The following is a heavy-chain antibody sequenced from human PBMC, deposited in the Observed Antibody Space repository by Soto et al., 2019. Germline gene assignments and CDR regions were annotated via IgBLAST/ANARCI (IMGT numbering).Heavy chain of an antibody. CDR3: ARLAEAVQIDY. CDR2: IYYSGST. CDR1: GGSISSSSYY. V-gene: IGHV4-39*01. D-gene: IGHD6-19*01. Sequence: SETLSLTCTVSGGSISSSSYYWGWIRQPPGKGLEWIGSIYYSGSTYYNPSLKSRVTISVDTSKNQFSLKLSSVTAADTAVYYCARLAEAVQIDYWGQGTLVTVSS. J-gene: IGHJ4*02.